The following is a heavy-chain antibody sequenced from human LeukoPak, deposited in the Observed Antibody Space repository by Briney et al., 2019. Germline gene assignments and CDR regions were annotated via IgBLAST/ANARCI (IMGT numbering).Heavy chain of an antibody. Sequence: SETLSLTCAVYGGSFSGYYWSWIRQPPGKGLEGIGEINHSGSTNYNPSLKSRVTILVDTSKNQFSLKLSSVTAADTAVYYCARGGYDILTGYKSHSIDYWGQGTLVTVSS. D-gene: IGHD3-9*01. V-gene: IGHV4-34*01. CDR1: GGSFSGYY. J-gene: IGHJ4*02. CDR3: ARGGYDILTGYKSHSIDY. CDR2: INHSGST.